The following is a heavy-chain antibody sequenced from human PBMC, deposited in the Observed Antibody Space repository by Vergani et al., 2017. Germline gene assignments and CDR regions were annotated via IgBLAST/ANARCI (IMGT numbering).Heavy chain of an antibody. V-gene: IGHV3-7*01. CDR1: GFSLSRFW. J-gene: IGHJ6*03. CDR3: ARDGWELLDYFYYMDV. CDR2: ISPYGSAT. Sequence: EVQLVESGGGLVQPGGSLRLSCAASGFSLSRFWMSWVRQAPEKGLEWVAHISPYGSATSYVDSVKGRFTISRDNAKNTLYLQMDSLRAEDTAVYYCARDGWELLDYFYYMDVWGKGTTVTVSS. D-gene: IGHD1-26*01.